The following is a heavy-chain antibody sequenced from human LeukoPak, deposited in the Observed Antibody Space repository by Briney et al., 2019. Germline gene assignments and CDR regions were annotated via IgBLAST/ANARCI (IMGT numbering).Heavy chain of an antibody. J-gene: IGHJ4*02. V-gene: IGHV3-7*01. CDR1: GFTFSTYW. Sequence: GGSLRLSCAASGFTFSTYWMTWVRQAPGKGLEWVANIKQDGSEKYFVDSVKGRFSISRDNAKNSLYLQMNSLRAEDTAVYYCARPFYYDSSGTDYWGQGTLVTVSS. CDR2: IKQDGSEK. D-gene: IGHD3-22*01. CDR3: ARPFYYDSSGTDY.